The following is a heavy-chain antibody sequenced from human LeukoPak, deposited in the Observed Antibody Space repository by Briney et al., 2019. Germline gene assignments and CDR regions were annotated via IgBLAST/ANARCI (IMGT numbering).Heavy chain of an antibody. Sequence: SETLSLTCTVSGGSISSYYWSWIRQPPGKGLEWIGYIYTSGSTNYNPSLKSRVTISVDTSKNQFSLKLSSVTAADTAVYYCARQDPAIYGGNSVVPFDYWGQGTLVTVSS. V-gene: IGHV4-4*09. CDR1: GGSISSYY. CDR2: IYTSGST. CDR3: ARQDPAIYGGNSVVPFDY. D-gene: IGHD4-23*01. J-gene: IGHJ4*02.